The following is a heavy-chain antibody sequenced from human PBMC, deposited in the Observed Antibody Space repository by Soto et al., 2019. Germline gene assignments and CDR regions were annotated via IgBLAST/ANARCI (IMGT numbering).Heavy chain of an antibody. CDR2: LYDSGST. CDR1: GDSISTYY. CDR3: ARENYDGSGTYFRLDV. V-gene: IGHV4-59*01. D-gene: IGHD3-10*01. J-gene: IGHJ6*02. Sequence: QVQLQESGPGLVKPSETLSLTCTVSGDSISTYYWSWIRQPPGKGLEWIGYLYDSGSTHYNPSLKSRVPISVDTSQNQFSLKLTSVTAADTAVYYCARENYDGSGTYFRLDVWGQGTRVTVSS.